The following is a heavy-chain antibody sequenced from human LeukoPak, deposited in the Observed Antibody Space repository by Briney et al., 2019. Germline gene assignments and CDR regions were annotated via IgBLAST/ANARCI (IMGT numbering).Heavy chain of an antibody. CDR2: MNPNSGNT. CDR3: ARTDRGVRGLWDY. D-gene: IGHD3-10*01. Sequence: GASVKVSCKASGYAFTSYDINWVRQATGQGLEWMGYMNPNSGNTGSAQKFQGRVTMTRNTSISTAYMELSGLRSEDTAVYYCARTDRGVRGLWDYWGQGTLVTVSS. V-gene: IGHV1-8*01. CDR1: GYAFTSYD. J-gene: IGHJ4*02.